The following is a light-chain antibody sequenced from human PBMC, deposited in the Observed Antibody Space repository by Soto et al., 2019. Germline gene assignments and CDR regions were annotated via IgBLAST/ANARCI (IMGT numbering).Light chain of an antibody. CDR2: GAS. Sequence: EIVMTQSPATLSVSPGERATLSCRASQSVSSNLAWYQQKPGQAPRLLIYGASTRATGIPARFSGRGSGTEYTLTISSLQSEDFALYYCQQYNNWLSLTFGGGTKVEIK. V-gene: IGKV3-15*01. J-gene: IGKJ4*01. CDR3: QQYNNWLSLT. CDR1: QSVSSN.